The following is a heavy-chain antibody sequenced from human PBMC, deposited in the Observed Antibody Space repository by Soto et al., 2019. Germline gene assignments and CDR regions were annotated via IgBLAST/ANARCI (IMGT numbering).Heavy chain of an antibody. V-gene: IGHV3-23*01. CDR1: GFTFSLYP. Sequence: EVKVLESGGGLVQPGGSLRLSCATSGFTFSLYPMNWVRQAPGKGLEWVSGISAGGDSTYYADSVKGRFTIFRDNSKNSXXXQMXXXXXEDTAVYYCARRVWGQGTLVTVSS. CDR3: ARRV. J-gene: IGHJ4*02. CDR2: ISAGGDST.